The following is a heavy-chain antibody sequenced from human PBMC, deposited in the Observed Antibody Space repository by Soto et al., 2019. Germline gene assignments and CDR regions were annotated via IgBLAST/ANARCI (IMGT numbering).Heavy chain of an antibody. Sequence: QVQLQESGPGLVKPSGTLSLSCAVSGGSITNTKWWTWVRQAPGKGLVWIVEMSRSEVSTYHPFLHGRVAMSLETSNNQFSLRLSSVTAADTAVYSCATQTISYTWDVWGQGTTVTVS. J-gene: IGHJ6*02. V-gene: IGHV4-4*02. D-gene: IGHD1-1*01. CDR1: GGSITNTKW. CDR3: ATQTISYTWDV. CDR2: MSRSEVS.